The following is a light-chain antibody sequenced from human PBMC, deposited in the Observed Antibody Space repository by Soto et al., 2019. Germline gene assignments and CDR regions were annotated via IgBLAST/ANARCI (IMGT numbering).Light chain of an antibody. J-gene: IGKJ2*01. Sequence: EIVLTQSPGTLSLSPGERATLSCRPSQSVSGSHLAWYQQKPGQAPRLLIYGASGRPAGIPDRFSGSGSGTDFTLHISRLEPEDFAVYISQQYDDSAQPFGQGTKLQIK. CDR1: QSVSGSH. CDR2: GAS. V-gene: IGKV3-20*01. CDR3: QQYDDSAQP.